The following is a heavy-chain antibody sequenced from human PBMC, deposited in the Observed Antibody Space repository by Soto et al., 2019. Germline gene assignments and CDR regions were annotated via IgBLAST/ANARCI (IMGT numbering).Heavy chain of an antibody. CDR2: IKSKTNGGTT. V-gene: IGHV3-15*07. CDR1: GFTYINAW. Sequence: EVQLVESGGGVVKPGGSLRLYCAASGFTYINAWMNWIRQAPGKVLEWVGRIKSKTNGGTTDYAATVKGRFTISRDDSKNTLYLQMNSLKTEDTAVYYCTPSGAGRGIAAAGTRYYYYGMDVWCQGTTVTVSS. J-gene: IGHJ6*02. D-gene: IGHD6-13*01. CDR3: TPSGAGRGIAAAGTRYYYYGMDV.